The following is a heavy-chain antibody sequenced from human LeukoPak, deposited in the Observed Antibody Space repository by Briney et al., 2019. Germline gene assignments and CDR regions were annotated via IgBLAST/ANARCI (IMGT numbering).Heavy chain of an antibody. CDR2: ISSSSSYT. D-gene: IGHD3-10*01. Sequence: PSETLSLTCTVSGGSISSSSYYWGWIRQPPGKGLEWVSSISSSSSYTYYADSVKGRFTISRDNAKNSLYLQMNSLRAEDTAVYYCARGLDNYGSGSSDWGQGTLVTVSS. CDR3: ARGLDNYGSGSSD. J-gene: IGHJ4*02. V-gene: IGHV3-21*01. CDR1: GGSISSSS.